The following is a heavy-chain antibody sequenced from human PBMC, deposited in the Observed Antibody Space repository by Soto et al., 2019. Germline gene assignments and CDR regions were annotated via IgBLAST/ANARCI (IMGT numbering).Heavy chain of an antibody. J-gene: IGHJ5*02. V-gene: IGHV1-18*01. D-gene: IGHD3-10*01. CDR3: ARDYYGSGSYYNPDNWFDP. Sequence: ASVKVSCKASGYTFTSYGISWVRQAPGQGLEWMGWISAYNGNTNYAQKLQGRVTMTTDTSTSTAYMELRSLRSDDTAVYYWARDYYGSGSYYNPDNWFDPWGQGTLVTVSS. CDR2: ISAYNGNT. CDR1: GYTFTSYG.